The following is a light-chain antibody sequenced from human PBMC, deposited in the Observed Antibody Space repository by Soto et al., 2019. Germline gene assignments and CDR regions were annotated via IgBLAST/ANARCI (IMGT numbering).Light chain of an antibody. Sequence: QSVLTQPPSASGTPGQRVTISCSGSSSNIEDNSVSWYQRLPGTAPKLLIYNDYERPSGVSDRFSGSKSGASASLAISGLQSEDDGDYYCTAWDDNGNGWLFGGGTKLTVL. CDR1: SSNIEDNS. V-gene: IGLV1-44*01. J-gene: IGLJ3*02. CDR3: TAWDDNGNGWL. CDR2: NDY.